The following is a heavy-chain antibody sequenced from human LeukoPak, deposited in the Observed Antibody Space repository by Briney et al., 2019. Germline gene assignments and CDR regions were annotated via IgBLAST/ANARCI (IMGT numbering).Heavy chain of an antibody. CDR1: GASISGSDHY. J-gene: IGHJ3*01. Sequence: PSKALSLTCTVSGASISGSDHYWSWVRQPAGKGLEWIGRIYSTGTTNYNPSLKSRVTLSIDTSKNQFSLNLKSASVADTAVYYCARGPFPRYYYDTSGYQWAFDVWGQGTKVTVSS. V-gene: IGHV4-61*02. CDR3: ARGPFPRYYYDTSGYQWAFDV. CDR2: IYSTGTT. D-gene: IGHD3-22*01.